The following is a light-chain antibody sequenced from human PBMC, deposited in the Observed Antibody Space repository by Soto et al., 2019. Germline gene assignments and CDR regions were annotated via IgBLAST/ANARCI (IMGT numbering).Light chain of an antibody. V-gene: IGLV2-14*03. J-gene: IGLJ2*01. CDR1: SSDVGGYNY. CDR3: FSYTGSGTFV. CDR2: DVN. Sequence: QSALTQPASVSGSPGQSITVSCTGTSSDVGGYNYVSWYQQHPGKAPQLMIYDVNDRPSGVSSRFSGSKSGNTASLTISGLQAEDEADYYCFSYTGSGTFVFGGGTKVTVL.